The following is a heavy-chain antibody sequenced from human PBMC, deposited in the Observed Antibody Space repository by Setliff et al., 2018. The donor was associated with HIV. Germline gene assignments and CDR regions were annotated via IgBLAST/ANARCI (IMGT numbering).Heavy chain of an antibody. J-gene: IGHJ3*02. CDR1: GVSINTYS. Sequence: PSETLSLTCSVSGVSINTYSWNWVRKSGTGLEWIGYFHYTGGTSYNPSITRRVTISADTSKNQFSLNLTSVTAADTAVYYCARKNYGGAFDIWGLGTMVTVSS. CDR2: FHYTGGT. CDR3: ARKNYGGAFDI. D-gene: IGHD3-16*01. V-gene: IGHV4-59*01.